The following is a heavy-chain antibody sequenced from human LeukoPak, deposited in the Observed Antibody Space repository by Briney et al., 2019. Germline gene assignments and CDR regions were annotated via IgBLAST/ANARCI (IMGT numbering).Heavy chain of an antibody. Sequence: SETLSLTCTVSGGSISSGGYYWGWIRQHPGKGLEWIGYIYYSGSTYYNPSLKSRVTISVDTSKNQFSLKLSSVNAADTAVYYCARDRALLWFGEFLGGGSNWFDPWGQGTLVTVSS. J-gene: IGHJ5*02. D-gene: IGHD3-10*01. CDR1: GGSISSGGYY. CDR3: ARDRALLWFGEFLGGGSNWFDP. V-gene: IGHV4-31*03. CDR2: IYYSGST.